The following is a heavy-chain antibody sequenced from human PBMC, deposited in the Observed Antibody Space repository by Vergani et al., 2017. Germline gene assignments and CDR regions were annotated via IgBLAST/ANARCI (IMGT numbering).Heavy chain of an antibody. CDR2: INPNSGGT. CDR1: GYTFTGHY. V-gene: IGHV1-2*02. J-gene: IGHJ5*02. D-gene: IGHD3-9*01. Sequence: QVQLVQSGAEVKKPGASVKVSCKASGYTFTGHYMHWVRQAPGQGLEWLGWINPNSGGTNYAQKFQGRVTMTRDTSISTAYMVLSRLRSEDTVVYYCAREGYDILTGYYDNWFDPWGQGTLVTVSS. CDR3: AREGYDILTGYYDNWFDP.